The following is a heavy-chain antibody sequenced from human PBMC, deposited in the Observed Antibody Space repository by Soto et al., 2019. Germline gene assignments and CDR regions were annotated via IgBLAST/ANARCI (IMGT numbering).Heavy chain of an antibody. CDR1: GGSISSYY. J-gene: IGHJ4*02. CDR3: ARARGEDCTNGVCSRAFDY. Sequence: SETLSLTCTVSGGSISSYYWSWIRQPPGKGLEWIGYIYYSGSTNYNPSLKSRVTISVDTSKNQFSLKLSSVTAADTAVYYCARARGEDCTNGVCSRAFDYRGKGTLVTVSS. CDR2: IYYSGST. D-gene: IGHD2-8*01. V-gene: IGHV4-59*01.